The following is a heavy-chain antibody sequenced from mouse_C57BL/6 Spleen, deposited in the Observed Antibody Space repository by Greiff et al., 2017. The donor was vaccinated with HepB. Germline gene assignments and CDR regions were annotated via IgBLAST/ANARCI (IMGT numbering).Heavy chain of an antibody. CDR1: GYTFTSYW. V-gene: IGHV1-55*01. J-gene: IGHJ3*01. Sequence: VQLHQSGAELVKPGASVKMSCKASGYTFTSYWITWVKQRPGQGLEWIGDIYPGSGSTNYNEKFKSKATLTVDTSSSTAYMQLSSLTSEDSAVYYCAREGIYYGNYVVFAYWGQGTLVTVSA. D-gene: IGHD2-1*01. CDR3: AREGIYYGNYVVFAY. CDR2: IYPGSGST.